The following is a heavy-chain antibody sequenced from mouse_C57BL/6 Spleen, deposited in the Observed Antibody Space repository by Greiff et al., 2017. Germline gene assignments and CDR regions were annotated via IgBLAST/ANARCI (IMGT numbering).Heavy chain of an antibody. CDR3: ARSDYDYEFAY. J-gene: IGHJ3*01. V-gene: IGHV5-16*01. D-gene: IGHD2-4*01. Sequence: EVMLVESEGGLVQPGSSMKLSCTASGFTFSDYYMAWVRQVPEKGLEWVANINYDGSSTYYLDSLKSRFIISRDNAKNILYLQMSSLKSEDTATYYCARSDYDYEFAYWGQGTLVTVSA. CDR2: INYDGSST. CDR1: GFTFSDYY.